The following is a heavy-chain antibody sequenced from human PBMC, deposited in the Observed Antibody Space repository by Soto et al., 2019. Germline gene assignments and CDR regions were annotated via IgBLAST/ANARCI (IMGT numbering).Heavy chain of an antibody. V-gene: IGHV3-30-3*01. D-gene: IGHD5-12*01. CDR2: ISYDGSNK. J-gene: IGHJ6*04. CDR1: GCTFMSYA. CDR3: ARGSGYDWLPIYYYYRLDA. Sequence: SGGSLILSCAASGCTFMSYAMHWVRQAPGKGLEWVAVISYDGSNKYYADSVKGRFTISRDNAKNSLYLQMNSLRAEDTAVYYCARGSGYDWLPIYYYYRLDAWAKGNMVPV.